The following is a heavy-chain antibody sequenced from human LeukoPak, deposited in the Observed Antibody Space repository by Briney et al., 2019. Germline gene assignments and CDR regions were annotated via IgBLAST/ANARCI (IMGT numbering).Heavy chain of an antibody. CDR1: GGSISSGGYY. Sequence: PSETLSLTCTVSGGSISSGGYYWSWIRQHPGKGLEWIGYIYYSGSTYYNPSLKSRVTISVDTSKNQFSLKLSSVTAADTAVYYCARDLEGYSYGDGAFDIWGQGTMVTVSS. D-gene: IGHD5-18*01. V-gene: IGHV4-31*03. CDR2: IYYSGST. J-gene: IGHJ3*02. CDR3: ARDLEGYSYGDGAFDI.